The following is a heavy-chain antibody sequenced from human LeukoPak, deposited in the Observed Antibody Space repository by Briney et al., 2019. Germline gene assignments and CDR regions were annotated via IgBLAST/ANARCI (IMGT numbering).Heavy chain of an antibody. Sequence: SETLSLTCTVSGGSISSYYWSWIRQPSGKGLEWIGYIYYSGSTNYNPSLKSRVTISVDTSKNQFSLKLSSVTAADTAVYYCARVVVAANQYPDYWGQGTLVTVSS. J-gene: IGHJ4*02. CDR1: GGSISSYY. CDR2: IYYSGST. CDR3: ARVVVAANQYPDY. D-gene: IGHD2-15*01. V-gene: IGHV4-59*01.